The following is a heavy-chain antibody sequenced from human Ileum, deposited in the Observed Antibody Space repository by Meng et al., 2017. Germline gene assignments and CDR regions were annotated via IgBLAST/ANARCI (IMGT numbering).Heavy chain of an antibody. J-gene: IGHJ4*02. CDR3: ARDHWGSLDY. D-gene: IGHD7-27*01. Sequence: VRLQVSGPGLVSPSETLPLSCAFSVGSGSSSGYQWGWIRQPPGKGLEWIGYASTNYNPSLKSRVTISVDTSKNQFSLKLTSVTAADTAVYYCARDHWGSLDYWGQGVLVTVSS. CDR1: VGSGSSSGYQ. CDR2: AST. V-gene: IGHV4-61*08.